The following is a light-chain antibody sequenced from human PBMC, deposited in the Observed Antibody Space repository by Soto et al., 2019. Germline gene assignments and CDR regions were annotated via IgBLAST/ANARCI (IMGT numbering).Light chain of an antibody. Sequence: EVVLTQSPGTLSLSPGERSTLSFRASQSVSSYLAWYRQKPGQAPRLLIYQASIRAAGIPARFSGSGSGTDFTLTISRLEPEDFAVYYCQQYGSSPTFGQGTRLEI. CDR2: QAS. J-gene: IGKJ5*01. V-gene: IGKV3-20*01. CDR1: QSVSSY. CDR3: QQYGSSPT.